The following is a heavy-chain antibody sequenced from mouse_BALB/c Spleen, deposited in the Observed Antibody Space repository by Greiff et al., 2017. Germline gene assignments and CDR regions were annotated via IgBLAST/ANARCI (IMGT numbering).Heavy chain of an antibody. V-gene: IGHV14-1*02. CDR2: IDPENGNT. CDR1: GFNIKDYY. D-gene: IGHD1-1*01. Sequence: DVKLVESGAELVRPGALVKLSCKASGFNIKDYYMHWVKQRPEQGLEWIGWIDPENGNTIYDPKFQGKASITADTSSNTAYLQLSSLTSEDTAVYYCARGYGSSYGYFDVWGAGTTVTVSS. CDR3: ARGYGSSYGYFDV. J-gene: IGHJ1*01.